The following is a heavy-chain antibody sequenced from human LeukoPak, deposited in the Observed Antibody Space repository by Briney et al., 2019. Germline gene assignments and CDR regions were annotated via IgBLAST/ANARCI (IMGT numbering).Heavy chain of an antibody. CDR2: IIPIFGTA. D-gene: IGHD4-11*01. J-gene: IGHJ6*03. Sequence: SVKVSCKASGGTFSSYAISWVRQAPGQGLEWMGGIIPIFGTANYAQKFQGRVTITADESTSTAYMELSSLRSEDTAVYYSARKDDYRNYRRYYYYYYYMDVWGKGTTVTVSS. CDR3: ARKDDYRNYRRYYYYYYYMDV. CDR1: GGTFSSYA. V-gene: IGHV1-69*13.